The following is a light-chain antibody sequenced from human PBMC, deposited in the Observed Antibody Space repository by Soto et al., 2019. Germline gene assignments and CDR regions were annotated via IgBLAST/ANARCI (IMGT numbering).Light chain of an antibody. V-gene: IGKV3-15*01. CDR2: GAS. CDR1: QSVGSK. CDR3: QQYNDWPPMYT. Sequence: EIVMTQSPDTLDMSPGERGTLSCRASQSVGSKLAWYQQKPGQAPRLLIYGASTRATGIPARFSGSGSGTEFTLTITSLQSEDFAGYFCQQYNDWPPMYTFGQGTKLEIK. J-gene: IGKJ2*01.